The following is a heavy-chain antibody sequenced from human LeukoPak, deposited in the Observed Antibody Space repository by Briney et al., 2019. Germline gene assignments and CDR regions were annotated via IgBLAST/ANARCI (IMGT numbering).Heavy chain of an antibody. CDR3: ARADSSSWYVHYYYYYMDV. CDR1: GFTFSSYE. CDR2: ISSSGSTI. V-gene: IGHV3-48*03. D-gene: IGHD6-13*01. Sequence: PGGSLRLSCAASGFTFSSYEMNWVRQAPGKGLEWVSYISSSGSTIYYADSVKGRFTISRDNAKNSLYLQMNSLRAGDTAVYYCARADSSSWYVHYYYYYMDVWGKGTTVTISS. J-gene: IGHJ6*03.